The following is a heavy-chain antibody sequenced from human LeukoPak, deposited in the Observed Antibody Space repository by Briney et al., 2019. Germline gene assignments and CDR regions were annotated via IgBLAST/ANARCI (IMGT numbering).Heavy chain of an antibody. Sequence: GGSLRLSCAASGFSFSDYYMSWIRQAPGKGLEWVSYISRYSSYVNYADSVKGRFTISRDNAKNTLYLQMNSLRAEDTAVYYCARGSGWPDYWGQGTLVTVSS. CDR3: ARGSGWPDY. J-gene: IGHJ4*02. CDR2: ISRYSSYV. CDR1: GFSFSDYY. D-gene: IGHD6-19*01. V-gene: IGHV3-11*06.